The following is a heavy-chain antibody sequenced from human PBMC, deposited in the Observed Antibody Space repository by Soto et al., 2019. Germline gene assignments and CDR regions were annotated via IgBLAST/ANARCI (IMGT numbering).Heavy chain of an antibody. CDR2: IIPILGIA. V-gene: IGHV1-69*02. J-gene: IGHJ4*02. CDR3: ARSFSIAVAPKYYFDY. Sequence: QVQLVQSGAEVKKPGSSVKVSCKASVGTFSSYTISGVRQAPGQGLEWMGRIIPILGIANYAQKFQGRVTITADKSTSTAYMELSSLRSEDTAVYYWARSFSIAVAPKYYFDYWGQGTLVTVSS. D-gene: IGHD6-19*01. CDR1: VGTFSSYT.